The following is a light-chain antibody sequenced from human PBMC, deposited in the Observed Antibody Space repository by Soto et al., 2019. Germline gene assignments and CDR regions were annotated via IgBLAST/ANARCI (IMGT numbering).Light chain of an antibody. CDR3: AAWDDSLRGYV. V-gene: IGLV1-47*01. CDR1: GSNIGSGY. J-gene: IGLJ1*01. CDR2: RND. Sequence: QSVLTQPPSASGTPGQRVTISCSGSGSNIGSGYVFWYQQLAGTAPTLLLYRNDQRPSGVPERFSGSMSGTSASLAINGLRSDDEADYYCAAWDDSLRGYVFGTGTKVTVL.